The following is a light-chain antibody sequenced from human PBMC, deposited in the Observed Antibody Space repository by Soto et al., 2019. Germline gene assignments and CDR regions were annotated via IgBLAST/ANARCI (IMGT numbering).Light chain of an antibody. V-gene: IGLV3-9*01. Sequence: SYELTQPLSVSVALGQTARITCGGNNIGSKNVHWYHQKPGQAPVLVIYSDSNRPSGIPERFSGSNSGNTATLTISRAQAGDEADYYCQVWDSSTARVFGGGTKLTVL. CDR1: NIGSKN. CDR2: SDS. J-gene: IGLJ3*02. CDR3: QVWDSSTARV.